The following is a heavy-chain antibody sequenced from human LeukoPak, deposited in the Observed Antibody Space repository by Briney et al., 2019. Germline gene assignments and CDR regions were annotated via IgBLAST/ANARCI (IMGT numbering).Heavy chain of an antibody. V-gene: IGHV3-33*06. CDR2: IWYDGSIK. J-gene: IGHJ2*01. CDR1: GFSFSDYG. CDR3: VKGFNWYFDL. Sequence: GGSLRLSCAASGFSFSDYGVHWVRQAPGKGLEWVAVIWYDGSIKYYADSVKGRFTISRDNSRNTVYLQMNSLRAEDTAVYYCVKGFNWYFDLWGRRTLVTVSS.